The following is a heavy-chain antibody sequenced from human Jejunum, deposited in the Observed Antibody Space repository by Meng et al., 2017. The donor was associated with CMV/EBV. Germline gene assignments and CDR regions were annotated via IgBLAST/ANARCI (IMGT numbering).Heavy chain of an antibody. V-gene: IGHV3-7*01. CDR1: GFPFNYYW. D-gene: IGHD3-10*01. CDR2: IKQDGSEK. Sequence: SCAASGFPFNYYWLTWVRQVPGKGLEWVANIKQDGSEKYYVDSVKGRFTISRDNAKNSLFLQMNSLRAEDTAMYYCARNARGSGYWGQGTLVTVSS. J-gene: IGHJ4*02. CDR3: ARNARGSGY.